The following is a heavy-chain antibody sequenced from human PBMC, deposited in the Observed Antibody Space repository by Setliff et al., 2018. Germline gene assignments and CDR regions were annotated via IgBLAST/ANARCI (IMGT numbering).Heavy chain of an antibody. Sequence: TLSLTCSVSGASIASGGFYWTWIRQPAGKGLEWIGHISPSGSTTYNPSVKSRVTISLDTSKNHFSLKLDSVTAADTALYYCARSPSSGAYWNPRPFYSDYWARGTLVTVSS. V-gene: IGHV4-61*09. J-gene: IGHJ4*02. CDR1: GASIASGGFY. CDR3: ARSPSSGAYWNPRPFYSDY. D-gene: IGHD1-26*01. CDR2: ISPSGST.